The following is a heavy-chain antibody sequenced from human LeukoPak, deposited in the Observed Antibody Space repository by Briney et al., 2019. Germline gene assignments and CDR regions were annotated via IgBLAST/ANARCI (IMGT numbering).Heavy chain of an antibody. V-gene: IGHV4-34*01. CDR2: INHSGST. J-gene: IGHJ3*02. D-gene: IGHD3-9*01. CDR1: GGSFSGYY. Sequence: KPSETLSLTCAVYGGSFSGYYWSWIRQPPGKGLEWIGEINHSGSTNYNPSLKSRVTISVDTSKNQLSLKLSSVTAADTAVYYCARGVLRYFDWLLSDAFDIWGQGTMVTVSS. CDR3: ARGVLRYFDWLLSDAFDI.